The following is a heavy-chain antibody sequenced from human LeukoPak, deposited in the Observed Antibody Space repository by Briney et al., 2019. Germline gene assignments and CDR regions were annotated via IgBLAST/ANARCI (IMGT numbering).Heavy chain of an antibody. J-gene: IGHJ4*02. CDR2: INPSGGST. CDR3: ARNNVVTPFDY. D-gene: IGHD4-23*01. CDR1: GYTFTSYY. Sequence: ATVTVSCKASGYTFTSYYMHWVRQAPGQGLEWMGIINPSGGSTSYAQKFQGRVTMTRDTSTSTVYMELSSLRSEDTAVYYCARNNVVTPFDYWGQGTLVTVSS. V-gene: IGHV1-46*01.